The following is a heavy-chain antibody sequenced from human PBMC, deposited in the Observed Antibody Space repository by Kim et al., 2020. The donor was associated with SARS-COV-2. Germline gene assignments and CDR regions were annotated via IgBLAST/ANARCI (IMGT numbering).Heavy chain of an antibody. D-gene: IGHD2-2*01. Sequence: ASVKVSCKASGYTFTSYDINWVRQATGQGLEWMGWMNPNSGNTDYAQKFQGRVTMTRNTSISTAYMALSSLRSEDTAVYYCARSWPGAYANDYWGQGTLVTVSS. CDR2: MNPNSGNT. CDR3: ARSWPGAYANDY. V-gene: IGHV1-8*01. CDR1: GYTFTSYD. J-gene: IGHJ4*02.